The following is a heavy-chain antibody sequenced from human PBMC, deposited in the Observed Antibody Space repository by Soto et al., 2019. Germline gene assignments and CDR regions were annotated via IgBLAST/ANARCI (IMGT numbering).Heavy chain of an antibody. CDR1: GFTFSSYW. CDR3: ARGGVGHYEFDY. V-gene: IGHV3-74*01. D-gene: IGHD4-17*01. Sequence: EVQLVESGGALVQPGGSLRLSCAASGFTFSSYWMHWVRQAPGEGLVWVSRIKTDGSSTSYADSVKGRFTISRDNAKNKMYLAMNRLRAEDKGVYYWARGGVGHYEFDYWGQGTLVTVSS. J-gene: IGHJ4*02. CDR2: IKTDGSST.